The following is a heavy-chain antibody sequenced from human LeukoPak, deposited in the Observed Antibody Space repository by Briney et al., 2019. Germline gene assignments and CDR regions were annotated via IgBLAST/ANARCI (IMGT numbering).Heavy chain of an antibody. CDR2: IYTSGST. V-gene: IGHV4-4*07. Sequence: SETLSLTCTVSGGSISSYYWSWIRQPAGKGLEWIGRIYTSGSTNYNPSLKSRVTMSVDTSKNQFSLKLSSVTAADTAVYYCARDFNDYSNSYYMDVWGKGTTVTVSS. CDR1: GGSISSYY. J-gene: IGHJ6*03. CDR3: ARDFNDYSNSYYMDV. D-gene: IGHD4-11*01.